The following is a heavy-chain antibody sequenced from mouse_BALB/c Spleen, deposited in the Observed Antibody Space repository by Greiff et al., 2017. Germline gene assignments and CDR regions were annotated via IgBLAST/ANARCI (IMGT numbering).Heavy chain of an antibody. V-gene: IGHV5-6-5*01. Sequence: DVKLVESGGGLVKPGGSLKLSCAASGFTFSSYAMSWVRQTPEKRLEWVASISSGGSTYYPDSVKGRFTISRDNARNILYLQMSSLRSEDTAMYYCARGGSSYEDWYFDVWGAGTTVTVSS. CDR1: GFTFSSYA. CDR3: ARGGSSYEDWYFDV. CDR2: ISSGGST. D-gene: IGHD1-1*01. J-gene: IGHJ1*01.